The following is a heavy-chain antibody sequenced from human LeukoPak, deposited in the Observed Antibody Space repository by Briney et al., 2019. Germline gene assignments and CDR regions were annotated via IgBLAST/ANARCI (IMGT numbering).Heavy chain of an antibody. CDR2: IRYDGSNK. Sequence: PGGSLRLSCAASGFTFSSYGMHWVRQAPGKGLEWVAFIRYDGSNKYYADSVKGRFTISRDNSKNTLYLQMNSLRAEDTAVYYCASGKTPSDWVGVYWGQGTLVTVSS. J-gene: IGHJ4*02. CDR1: GFTFSSYG. V-gene: IGHV3-30*02. CDR3: ASGKTPSDWVGVY. D-gene: IGHD2-21*02.